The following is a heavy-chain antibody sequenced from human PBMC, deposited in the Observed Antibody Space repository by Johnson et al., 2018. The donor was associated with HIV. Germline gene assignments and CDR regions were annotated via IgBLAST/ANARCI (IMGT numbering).Heavy chain of an antibody. Sequence: QVQLVESGGGVVQPGRSLRLSCVASGFSFSSFAMHWVRQAPGKGLQWVAVIWYDGSNKYYADSVKGRFAISRDNSKNTLYLQMNSLRAEDTAVYYCASGDDDGFWGRGTLVTVSS. D-gene: IGHD5-12*01. CDR3: ASGDDDGF. CDR1: GFSFSSFA. V-gene: IGHV3-30*09. J-gene: IGHJ4*03. CDR2: IWYDGSNK.